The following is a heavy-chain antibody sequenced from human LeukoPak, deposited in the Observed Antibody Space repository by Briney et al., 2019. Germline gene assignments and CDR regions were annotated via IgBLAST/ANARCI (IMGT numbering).Heavy chain of an antibody. CDR1: GFTFSSYA. J-gene: IGHJ3*02. CDR3: AKGSMYCSSTSCYKSAFDI. D-gene: IGHD2-2*02. CDR2: ISGSGGST. V-gene: IGHV3-23*01. Sequence: GGSLRLSCAASGFTFSSYAMSWVRQAPGKGLEWVSAISGSGGSTYYADSVKGRFTISRDNSKNTLYLQMNSLRAEDTAVYYCAKGSMYCSSTSCYKSAFDIWGQGTMVTVSS.